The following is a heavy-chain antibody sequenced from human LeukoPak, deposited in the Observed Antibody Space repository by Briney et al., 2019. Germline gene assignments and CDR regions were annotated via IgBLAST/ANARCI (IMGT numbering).Heavy chain of an antibody. CDR1: GASLNGHY. CDR2: GDESGCT. V-gene: IGHV4-34*01. Sequence: SETLSLTCAVYGASLNGHYWSWIRQSPGKGLEGIGEGDESGCTKFNPSLRGRVSISADTSKNQFSLRLTSVTAADTAVYHCAKNGQTGFSFDPWGQGTLVTVSS. D-gene: IGHD7-27*01. CDR3: AKNGQTGFSFDP. J-gene: IGHJ5*02.